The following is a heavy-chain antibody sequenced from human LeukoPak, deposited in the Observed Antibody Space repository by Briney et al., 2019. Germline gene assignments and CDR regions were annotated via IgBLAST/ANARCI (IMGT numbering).Heavy chain of an antibody. CDR3: ARSPGDWAYYFDY. D-gene: IGHD7-27*01. CDR1: GGCISSGGYY. J-gene: IGHJ4*02. Sequence: PSQTLSLTCTVSGGCISSGGYYWSWIRQHPGKGLEWIGYIYYSGSTYYNPSLKSRVTISVDTSKNQFSLKLSSVTAADTAVYYCARSPGDWAYYFDYWGQGTLVTVSS. V-gene: IGHV4-31*03. CDR2: IYYSGST.